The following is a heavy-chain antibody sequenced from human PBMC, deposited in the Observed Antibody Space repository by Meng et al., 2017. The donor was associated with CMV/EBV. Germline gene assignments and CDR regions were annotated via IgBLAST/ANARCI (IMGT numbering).Heavy chain of an antibody. CDR1: GFTFGSSA. Sequence: GGSLRLSCAASGFTFGSSAMSWVRQAPGKGLEWVSAISGNGGSTYYADSVKGRFTISRDNSKNTLYLQMNSLRAEDTAVYYCAKVRVVVVPAARYFDYWGQGTLVTVSS. D-gene: IGHD2-2*01. CDR3: AKVRVVVVPAARYFDY. J-gene: IGHJ4*02. CDR2: ISGNGGST. V-gene: IGHV3-23*01.